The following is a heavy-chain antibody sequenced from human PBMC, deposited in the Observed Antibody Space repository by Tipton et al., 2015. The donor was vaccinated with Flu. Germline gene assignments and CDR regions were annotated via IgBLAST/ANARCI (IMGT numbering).Heavy chain of an antibody. CDR2: IYHSGTA. Sequence: TLSLTCTVSGGSISSSRYYWGWIRQPPGKGLEWIGSIYHSGTAYYNPSLKSRVTISVDTSKNQISLKLSSVTAADTAVYYCARYPESNYHWFGPWGQGALVTLSS. J-gene: IGHJ5*02. CDR3: ARYPESNYHWFGP. D-gene: IGHD4-11*01. CDR1: GGSISSSRYY. V-gene: IGHV4-39*07.